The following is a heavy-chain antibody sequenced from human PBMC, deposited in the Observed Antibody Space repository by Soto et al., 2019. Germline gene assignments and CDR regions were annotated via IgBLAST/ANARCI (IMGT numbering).Heavy chain of an antibody. D-gene: IGHD3-3*01. CDR3: AHGGRTSSYDGDYVDY. V-gene: IGHV2-5*02. CDR2: IYWDDDK. CDR1: GFSLTSRGVC. Sequence: GPTLVNPTQTLTLTCTFSGFSLTSRGVCVGWIRQPPGKALEWLALIYWDDDKRYSPSLKSRLTINKDTSKNQVVLTMTNRDPVDTATYYGAHGGRTSSYDGDYVDYWGQGTLVTVSS. J-gene: IGHJ4*02.